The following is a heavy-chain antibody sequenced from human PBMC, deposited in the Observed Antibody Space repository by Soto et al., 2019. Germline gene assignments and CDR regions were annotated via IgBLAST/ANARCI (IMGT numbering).Heavy chain of an antibody. D-gene: IGHD6-6*01. J-gene: IGHJ4*02. CDR3: ARGGSSLDY. CDR2: IYYSGST. Sequence: PSETLSLTCTVSGGSISRYYWSWIRQTPGKGLEWIGYIYYSGSTNYNSSLKSRVTISVDTSKNQFSLKLSSVIAADTAVYYCARGGSSLDYWGQGNLVTVSS. CDR1: GGSISRYY. V-gene: IGHV4-59*01.